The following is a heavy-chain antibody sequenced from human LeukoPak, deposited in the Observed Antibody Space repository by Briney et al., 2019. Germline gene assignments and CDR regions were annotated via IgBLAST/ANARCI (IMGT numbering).Heavy chain of an antibody. Sequence: GGSLRLSCAASGFTLSSYSMNWVRQAPGKGLDWVSSISSSSSYIYYADSVKGRFTISRDNAKNSLYLQMNSLRAEDTAVYYCARGPHYLGYCSSTSCYPFDPWGQGTLVTVSS. CDR1: GFTLSSYS. CDR3: ARGPHYLGYCSSTSCYPFDP. CDR2: ISSSSSYI. D-gene: IGHD2-2*01. J-gene: IGHJ5*02. V-gene: IGHV3-21*01.